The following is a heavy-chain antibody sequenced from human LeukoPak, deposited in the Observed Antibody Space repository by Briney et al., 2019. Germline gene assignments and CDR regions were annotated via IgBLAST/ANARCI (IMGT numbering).Heavy chain of an antibody. CDR2: IYYSGDT. CDR1: GGSISSSSYC. V-gene: IGHV4-61*05. J-gene: IGHJ5*02. Sequence: SETLSLTCTVSGGSISSSSYCWGWTRQAPGKGLEWIGYIYYSGDTNYNPSLQSRVTVSVDTSKNQFSLRLTSVSAADTAVYYCVRGPYGSGISNWFDPWGQGTQVIVSS. D-gene: IGHD3-10*01. CDR3: VRGPYGSGISNWFDP.